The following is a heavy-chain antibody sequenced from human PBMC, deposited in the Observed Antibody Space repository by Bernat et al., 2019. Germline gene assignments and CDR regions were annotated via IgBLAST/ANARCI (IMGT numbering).Heavy chain of an antibody. Sequence: EVQLVQSGAEVKKPGESLRISCKGSGYSFTSYWISWVRQMPGKGLEWMGRIDPSDSYTNYSPSFQGHVTISADMSISTAYLQWSSLKASDTAMYYCARHPYDYIWGSYRAFDYWGQGTLVTVSS. CDR2: IDPSDSYT. CDR3: ARHPYDYIWGSYRAFDY. CDR1: GYSFTSYW. D-gene: IGHD3-16*02. J-gene: IGHJ4*02. V-gene: IGHV5-10-1*03.